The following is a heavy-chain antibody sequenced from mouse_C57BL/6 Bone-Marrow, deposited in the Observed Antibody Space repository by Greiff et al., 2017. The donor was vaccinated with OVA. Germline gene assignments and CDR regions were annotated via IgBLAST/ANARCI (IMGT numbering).Heavy chain of an antibody. J-gene: IGHJ1*03. CDR1: GFSLTSYA. V-gene: IGHV2-9-1*01. Sequence: VKLMESGPGLVAPSQRLSITCTVSGFSLTSYAISWVRQPPGKGLEWLGVIWTGGGTNYNSALKSRLSISKDNSKSQVFLKMNSLQTDDTARYYCARNGIYYGSNPHWYFDVWGTGTTVTVSS. CDR3: ARNGIYYGSNPHWYFDV. D-gene: IGHD1-1*01. CDR2: IWTGGGT.